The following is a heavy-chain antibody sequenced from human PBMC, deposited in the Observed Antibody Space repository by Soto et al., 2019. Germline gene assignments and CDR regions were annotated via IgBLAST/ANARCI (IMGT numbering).Heavy chain of an antibody. CDR3: XXXXXXXXXXXXXXX. CDR2: ISSDGSNN. Sequence: QVQLVESGGGVVQPGRSLRLSCAASGFTFSTYAMHWVRQAPGKGLEWVAVISSDGSNNYYADSVKGRFTISRDNSKNTLYMQMNSLRXEDTAVYYXXXXXXXXXXXXXXXXXGQGTLVTVSS. J-gene: IGHJ4*02. V-gene: IGHV3-30-3*01. CDR1: GFTFSTYA.